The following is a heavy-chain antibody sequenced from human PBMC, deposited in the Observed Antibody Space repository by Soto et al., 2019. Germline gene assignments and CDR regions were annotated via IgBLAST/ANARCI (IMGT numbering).Heavy chain of an antibody. CDR2: IWYDGSNK. CDR1: GFTFSSYG. D-gene: IGHD2-15*01. V-gene: IGHV3-33*01. CDR3: ASGYCSGGICYIRY. J-gene: IGHJ4*02. Sequence: GGSLRLSCAASGFTFSSYGMHWVRQAPGKGLEWVAVIWYDGSNKYYADSVKGRFTISRDNSKNTLYLQMNSLRAEDTAVYYCASGYCSGGICYIRYWGQGTLVTVSS.